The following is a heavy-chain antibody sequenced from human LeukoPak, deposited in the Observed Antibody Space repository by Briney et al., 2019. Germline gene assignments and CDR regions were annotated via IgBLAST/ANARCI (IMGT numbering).Heavy chain of an antibody. J-gene: IGHJ4*02. V-gene: IGHV3-23*01. Sequence: GRSLRLSCAASGFTFSSYDMSWVRQAPGKGLEWVSAISGSGGSTYYADSVKGRFTISRDNSKNTLYLQMNSLRAEDTAVYSCARGGTMYYGSGNFDYWGQGTLVTVSS. D-gene: IGHD3-10*01. CDR3: ARGGTMYYGSGNFDY. CDR1: GFTFSSYD. CDR2: ISGSGGST.